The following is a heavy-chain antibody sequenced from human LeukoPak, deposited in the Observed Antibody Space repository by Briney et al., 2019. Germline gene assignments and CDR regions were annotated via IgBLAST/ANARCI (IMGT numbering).Heavy chain of an antibody. CDR3: ARDPMAAAADRALCDS. Sequence: GGSLRLSCAASGFHFSGFALVWVRQAPGKGLEGVAVISYDGNIKDYADSVKGRFTISRDNSKNTVYLQLNSLRPEDTAVYYCARDPMAAAADRALCDSWGQGTLVTVSS. CDR1: GFHFSGFA. J-gene: IGHJ5*01. V-gene: IGHV3-30-3*01. CDR2: ISYDGNIK. D-gene: IGHD6-13*01.